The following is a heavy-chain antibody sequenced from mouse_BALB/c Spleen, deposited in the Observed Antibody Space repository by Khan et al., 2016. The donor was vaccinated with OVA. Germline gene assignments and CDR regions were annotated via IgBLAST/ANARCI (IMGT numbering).Heavy chain of an antibody. CDR3: ARQPYYHYYIMDY. V-gene: IGHV2-6-1*01. CDR1: GFSLTNYG. Sequence: VELVESGPGLVAPSQSLSITCTISGFSLTNYGVHWVRQPPGKGLELLVVIWSDGSTTYNSALKSRLSISKDNSKSQVFLKMNSLQTDDTAVYYGARQPYYHYYIMDYWGQGTSVTVSS. D-gene: IGHD2-10*01. J-gene: IGHJ4*01. CDR2: IWSDGST.